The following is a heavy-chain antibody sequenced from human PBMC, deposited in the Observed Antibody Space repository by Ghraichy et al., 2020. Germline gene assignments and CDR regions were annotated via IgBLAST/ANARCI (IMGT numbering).Heavy chain of an antibody. V-gene: IGHV1-18*01. CDR2: ISAYNGST. J-gene: IGHJ3*02. D-gene: IGHD3-10*01. Sequence: ASVKVSCKASGYTFTSYGISWVRQAPGQGLEWMGWISAYNGSTNYAQKLQGRVTMTTDTSTSTAYMELRSLRSDDTAVYYCARGIPPYGSGPSDAFDIWGQGTMVTVSS. CDR1: GYTFTSYG. CDR3: ARGIPPYGSGPSDAFDI.